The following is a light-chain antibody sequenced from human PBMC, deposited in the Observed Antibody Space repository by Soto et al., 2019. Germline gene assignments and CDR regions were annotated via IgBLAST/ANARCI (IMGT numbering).Light chain of an antibody. CDR1: RSVSTN. Sequence: ETVMTQSPATLSLSPGERATLSCRTSRSVSTNLAWYQQKPGQPPRLLIYAASTRATDIPARFSGSGSGTEFTLTISSLQSEDFAIYYCQQYNNWPITFGQGTRLEIK. CDR2: AAS. CDR3: QQYNNWPIT. V-gene: IGKV3-15*01. J-gene: IGKJ5*01.